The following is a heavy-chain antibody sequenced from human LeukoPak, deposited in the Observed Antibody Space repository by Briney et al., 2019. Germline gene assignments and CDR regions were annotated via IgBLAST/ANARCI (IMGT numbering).Heavy chain of an antibody. CDR2: ITGSGGNT. CDR3: AKAASSSWPSYYYGMDV. D-gene: IGHD6-13*01. CDR1: GFTFSRFS. V-gene: IGHV3-23*01. J-gene: IGHJ6*02. Sequence: GGSLRLSCAASGFTFSRFSMHWVRQVPGKGLEWVSVITGSGGNTYYADSVKGRFTISKDNSKNTVYLQMSRLRVDDTAVYYCAKAASSSWPSYYYGMDVWGQGTTVTVSS.